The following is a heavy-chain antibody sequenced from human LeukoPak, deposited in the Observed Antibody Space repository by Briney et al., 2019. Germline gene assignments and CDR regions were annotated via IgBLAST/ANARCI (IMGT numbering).Heavy chain of an antibody. CDR3: TTGYYYGSGSYYNFDY. J-gene: IGHJ4*02. V-gene: IGHV3-15*01. D-gene: IGHD3-10*01. Sequence: GGSLRLSCAASGFTFSNTWMSWVRRAPGKGLEWVGRIKSKTDGGTTDYAAPVKGRFTISRDDSKNTLYLQMNSLKTEDTAVYYCTTGYYYGSGSYYNFDYWGQGTLVTVPS. CDR1: GFTFSNTW. CDR2: IKSKTDGGTT.